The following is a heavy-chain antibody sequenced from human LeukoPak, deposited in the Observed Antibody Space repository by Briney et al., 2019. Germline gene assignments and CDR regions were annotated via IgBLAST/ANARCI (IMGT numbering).Heavy chain of an antibody. CDR3: ARAARLYYYGSGSYNWFDP. CDR1: GYTFSGHY. Sequence: ASVKVSCKASGYTFSGHYMHWIRQAPGQGLEWMGWINAESGETKYAQKFQGRVTMTRDTSISTAYMELRGLRFDDTAVYYCARAARLYYYGSGSYNWFDPWGQGTLVTVSS. D-gene: IGHD3-10*01. J-gene: IGHJ5*02. CDR2: INAESGET. V-gene: IGHV1-2*02.